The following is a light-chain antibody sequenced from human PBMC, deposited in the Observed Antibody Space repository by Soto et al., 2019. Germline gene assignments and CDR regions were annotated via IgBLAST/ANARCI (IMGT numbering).Light chain of an antibody. Sequence: DIQMTQSPSTLSASVGDRVTITCRASQSISSWLAWYQQKPGKAPKVLIYKASSLESGVPPRFSGSGSGTEFILTISSLQPDDFATYYCQQYNSYSLTFGGGTKVEIK. J-gene: IGKJ4*01. CDR3: QQYNSYSLT. V-gene: IGKV1-5*03. CDR1: QSISSW. CDR2: KAS.